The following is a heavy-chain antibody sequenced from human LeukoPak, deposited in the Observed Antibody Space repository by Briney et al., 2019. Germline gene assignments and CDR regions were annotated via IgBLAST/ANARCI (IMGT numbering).Heavy chain of an antibody. Sequence: GSSVKVSCKASGGTFSSYAISWVRQAPGQGLEWMGRIIPILGIANYAQKFQGRVTITADKSTSTAYMELSSLRSEDTAVYYCAGGSSGRGWFDPWGQGTLVTVSS. J-gene: IGHJ5*02. V-gene: IGHV1-69*04. CDR1: GGTFSSYA. CDR3: AGGSSGRGWFDP. D-gene: IGHD6-25*01. CDR2: IIPILGIA.